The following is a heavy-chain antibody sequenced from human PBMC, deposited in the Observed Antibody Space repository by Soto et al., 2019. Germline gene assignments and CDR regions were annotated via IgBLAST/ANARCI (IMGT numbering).Heavy chain of an antibody. CDR1: GYTFTSYA. CDR2: INAGNGNT. J-gene: IGHJ6*02. CDR3: AAAAGTGYYYYGMDV. D-gene: IGHD6-13*01. Sequence: ASVKVSCKASGYTFTSYAMHWVRQAPGQRLEWMGWINAGNGNTKYSQKFQGRVTITTDKSASTAYMELSSLRSEDTAVYYCAAAAGTGYYYYGMDVWGQGTTVTVSS. V-gene: IGHV1-3*01.